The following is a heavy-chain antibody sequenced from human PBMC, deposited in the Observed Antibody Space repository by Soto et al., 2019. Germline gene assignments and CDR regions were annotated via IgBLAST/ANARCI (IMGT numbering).Heavy chain of an antibody. CDR2: ISGGGDTT. D-gene: IGHD3-3*01. CDR1: GLTFSGYA. J-gene: IGHJ6*01. CDR3: AKCKQIFGVVNDYFYYGLDV. V-gene: IGHV3-23*01. Sequence: AGGSLRLSCVASGLTFSGYAISWVRQAPWKGLEWISTISGGGDTTHYADSVKRRFAISRDNSRKTVFLQLNRLGAEETAVYYCAKCKQIFGVVNDYFYYGLDVFGQGTTVTFCS.